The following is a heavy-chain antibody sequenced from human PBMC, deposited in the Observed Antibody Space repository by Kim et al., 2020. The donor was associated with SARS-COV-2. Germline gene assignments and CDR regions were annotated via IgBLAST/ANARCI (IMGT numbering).Heavy chain of an antibody. V-gene: IGHV4-59*09. J-gene: IGHJ4*02. CDR2: FYSGGT. CDR3: VRGFDY. Sequence: FYSGGTHYNPPLQSRVTISVDTSKNQFSLKLSSVTAADTAVYYCVRGFDYWGQGTLVTVSS.